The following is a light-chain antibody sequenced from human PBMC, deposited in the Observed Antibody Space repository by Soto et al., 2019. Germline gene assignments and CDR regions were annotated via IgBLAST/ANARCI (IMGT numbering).Light chain of an antibody. Sequence: AIQLTQSPSSLSASIGDRVTITCRASQGISSALAWYQQTPGKAPKLLIYDASTLEGGVPSRFSGSGSGTDFTLTITSLQPEDFATYYWQQFLNYPLTFGGGTKVEIK. CDR2: DAS. V-gene: IGKV1D-13*01. J-gene: IGKJ4*01. CDR1: QGISSA. CDR3: QQFLNYPLT.